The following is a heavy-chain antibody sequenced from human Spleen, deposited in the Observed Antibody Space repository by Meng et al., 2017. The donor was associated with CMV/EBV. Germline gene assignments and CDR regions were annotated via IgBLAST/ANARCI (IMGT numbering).Heavy chain of an antibody. J-gene: IGHJ6*02. CDR3: ARICVAARRVGGYYYYYGMDV. CDR1: GGTFSSYA. V-gene: IGHV1-69*05. D-gene: IGHD6-6*01. Sequence: SVKVSCKASGGTFSSYAISWVRQAPGQGLEWMGGIIPIFGTANYAQKFQGRVTITTDESTSTAYMELSSLRSEDTAVYYCARICVAARRVGGYYYYYGMDVWGQGTTVTVSS. CDR2: IIPIFGTA.